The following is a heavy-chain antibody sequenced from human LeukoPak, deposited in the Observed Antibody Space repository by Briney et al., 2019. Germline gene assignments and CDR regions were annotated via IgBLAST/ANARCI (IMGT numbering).Heavy chain of an antibody. CDR1: GYSISSGYY. CDR3: ARAFGAFDI. J-gene: IGHJ3*02. Sequence: SETLSLTCTVSGYSISSGYYWGWIRQPPGKGLEWIGSIYHSGSTYYNPSLKSRVTISVDTSKNQFSLKLSSVTAADTAVYYCARAFGAFDIWGQGTMVTVSS. V-gene: IGHV4-38-2*02. D-gene: IGHD3-16*01. CDR2: IYHSGST.